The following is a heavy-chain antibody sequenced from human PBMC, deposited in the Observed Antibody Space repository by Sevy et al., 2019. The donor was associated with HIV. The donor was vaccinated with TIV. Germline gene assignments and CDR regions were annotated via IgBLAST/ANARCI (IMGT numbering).Heavy chain of an antibody. CDR1: GFTFSSYS. Sequence: GGSLRLSCAASGFTFSSYSMNWVRQAPGKGLEWVSSISSSSSYMYYADSVKGRFTISRDNAKNSLYLQMNSLRAEDTAVYYCARMHYYDSSGPPNWFDPWGQGTLVTVSS. D-gene: IGHD3-22*01. CDR3: ARMHYYDSSGPPNWFDP. CDR2: ISSSSSYM. V-gene: IGHV3-21*01. J-gene: IGHJ5*02.